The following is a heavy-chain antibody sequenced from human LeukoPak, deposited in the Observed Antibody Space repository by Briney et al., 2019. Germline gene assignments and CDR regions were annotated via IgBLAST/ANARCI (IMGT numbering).Heavy chain of an antibody. J-gene: IGHJ4*02. CDR2: IYYSGST. V-gene: IGHV4-39*07. CDR3: ARDMYYYGSGSSVN. CDR1: GGSISSSSYY. D-gene: IGHD3-10*01. Sequence: PSETLSLACTVSGGSISSSSYYWGWIRQPPGKGLEWIGSIYYSGSTYYNPSLKSRVTISVDTSKNQFSLKLSSVTAADTAVYYCARDMYYYGSGSSVNWGQGTLVTVSS.